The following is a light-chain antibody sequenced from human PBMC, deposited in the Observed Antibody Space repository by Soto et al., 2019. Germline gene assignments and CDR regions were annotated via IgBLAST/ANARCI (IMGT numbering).Light chain of an antibody. CDR2: KAS. V-gene: IGKV1-5*03. CDR1: QSVDTC. CDR3: QQVYRYPWT. Sequence: DIQMTQSPSTLSASVGDRVTITCRASQSVDTCLAWYQQKPGKAPHLLIYKASSLETGVPSRFSGSASVTDFTLTISSLQPDDFATYYCQQVYRYPWTCGQGTKVEIK. J-gene: IGKJ1*01.